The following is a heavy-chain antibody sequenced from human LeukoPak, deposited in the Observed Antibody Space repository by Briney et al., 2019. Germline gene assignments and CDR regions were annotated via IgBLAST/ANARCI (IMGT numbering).Heavy chain of an antibody. J-gene: IGHJ3*02. CDR3: AKVRALRFLEWLLDAFDI. CDR2: IRYDGSNK. D-gene: IGHD3-3*01. CDR1: GFTFSSYG. V-gene: IGHV3-30*02. Sequence: PGGSLRLSCAASGFTFSSYGMHWVRQALGKGLEWVAFIRYDGSNKYYADSVKGRFTISRDNSKNTLYLQMNSLRAEDTAVYYCAKVRALRFLEWLLDAFDIWGQGTMVTVSS.